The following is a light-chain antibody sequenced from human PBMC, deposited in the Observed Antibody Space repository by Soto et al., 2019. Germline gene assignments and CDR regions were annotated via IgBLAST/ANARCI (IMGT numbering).Light chain of an antibody. CDR1: QNINSY. CDR3: QHYNSYSET. V-gene: IGKV1-16*01. J-gene: IGKJ1*01. Sequence: DHQITQAPSSLSASGGGRRTLPWRARQNINSYLNWYQQKPGKAPKLLIYAASSLQSGVPSRFSGSGSGTEFTLTISSLQPDDVATYYCQHYNSYSETCGQGNKGAIK. CDR2: AAS.